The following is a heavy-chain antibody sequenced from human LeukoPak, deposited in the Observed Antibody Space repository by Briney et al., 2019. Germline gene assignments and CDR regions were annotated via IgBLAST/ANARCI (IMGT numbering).Heavy chain of an antibody. CDR3: ARASYDYGDYVWGVFDY. Sequence: QPGGSLRLSCAASGFTFSNYGMHWVRQAPGKGLEWVALISFDGSQKYYADSVKGRFTISRDNSKSTVYLQMNSLRAEDTAVYYCARASYDYGDYVWGVFDYWGQGTLVTVSS. CDR2: ISFDGSQK. V-gene: IGHV3-30*02. CDR1: GFTFSNYG. D-gene: IGHD4-17*01. J-gene: IGHJ4*02.